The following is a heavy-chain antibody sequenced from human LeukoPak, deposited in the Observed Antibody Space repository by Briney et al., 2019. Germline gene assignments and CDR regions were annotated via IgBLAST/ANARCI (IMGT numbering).Heavy chain of an antibody. CDR2: ITYSGST. J-gene: IGHJ4*02. CDR1: GGSISSSTYY. D-gene: IGHD1-26*01. V-gene: IGHV4-39*01. Sequence: PSETLSLTCTVSGGSISSSTYYWAWIRQSPGKGLEWIGSITYSGSTYHNPSLKSRVTMSVDTSKNQFFLKLNSVTAADTAVYYCARGRPYSGGYHLDYWGQGTLVTVSA. CDR3: ARGRPYSGGYHLDY.